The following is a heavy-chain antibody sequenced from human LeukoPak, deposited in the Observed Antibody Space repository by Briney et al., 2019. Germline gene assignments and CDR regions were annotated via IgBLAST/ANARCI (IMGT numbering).Heavy chain of an antibody. CDR1: GFTFNNYA. J-gene: IGHJ3*02. D-gene: IGHD2-15*01. Sequence: GGSLRLSCAASGFTFNNYALTWVRQTPGKGLECVSAISGDGVSPYYVDSVRGRFTVSRDNGKNSLLLQMNSLRAEDTALYYCARGYSRAAFDIWGQGTVVAVSS. V-gene: IGHV3-23*01. CDR2: ISGDGVSP. CDR3: ARGYSRAAFDI.